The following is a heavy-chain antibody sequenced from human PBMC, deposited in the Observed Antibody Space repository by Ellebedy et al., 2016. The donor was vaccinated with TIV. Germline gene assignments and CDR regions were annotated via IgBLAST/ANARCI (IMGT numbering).Heavy chain of an antibody. CDR2: FYYSGST. CDR3: AGGRYTPYGMDV. V-gene: IGHV4-59*01. Sequence: SETLSLTCSVSGGSISYYYWNWIRQPPGKGLEWIGSFYYSGSTNYNPSLKSRVTISVDTSKNQFSLRLSSVTAADTAVYYCAGGRYTPYGMDVWGRGTTVIVSS. D-gene: IGHD2-2*02. J-gene: IGHJ6*02. CDR1: GGSISYYY.